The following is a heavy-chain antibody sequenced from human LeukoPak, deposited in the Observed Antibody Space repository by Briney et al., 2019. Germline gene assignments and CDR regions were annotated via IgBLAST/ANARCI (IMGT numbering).Heavy chain of an antibody. D-gene: IGHD3-10*01. V-gene: IGHV3-23*01. J-gene: IGHJ4*02. CDR2: ISGSGGST. CDR3: AKVAHYYGSGSYYEYYFDY. CDR1: GFTFSSYA. Sequence: GGSLRLSCAASGFTFSSYAMSWVRQAPGKGLEWVSAISGSGGSTYYADSVKGRYTISRDNSKNTLYLQMNSLRAEDTAVYYCAKVAHYYGSGSYYEYYFDYWGQGTLVTVSS.